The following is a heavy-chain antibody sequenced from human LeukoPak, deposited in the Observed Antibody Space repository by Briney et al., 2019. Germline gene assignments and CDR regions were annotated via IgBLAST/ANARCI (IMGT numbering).Heavy chain of an antibody. Sequence: GRSLRLSCAASGFTFSSYAMHWVRQAPGKGLEWVAVISYDGSNKYYADSVKGPFTISRDNSKNTLYLQMNSLRAEDTAVYYCARESGSGWYLGYWGQGTLVTVSS. V-gene: IGHV3-30-3*01. CDR2: ISYDGSNK. CDR3: ARESGSGWYLGY. J-gene: IGHJ4*02. D-gene: IGHD6-19*01. CDR1: GFTFSSYA.